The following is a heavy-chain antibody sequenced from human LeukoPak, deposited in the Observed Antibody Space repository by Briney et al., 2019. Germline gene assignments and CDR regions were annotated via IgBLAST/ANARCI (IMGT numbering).Heavy chain of an antibody. CDR3: AGAYYDYWSGYCDSFDR. CDR1: GDSISNADYY. V-gene: IGHV4-30-4*08. Sequence: PSETLSLTCSVSGDSISNADYYWTWVRQPPGKGLEWIGSIYYSGNTYYNPSLQSRVSMSVDTSKNEFSLNLTSVTAADTAVYFCAGAYYDYWSGYCDSFDRWGQGTLVTVSS. D-gene: IGHD3-3*01. CDR2: IYYSGNT. J-gene: IGHJ5*02.